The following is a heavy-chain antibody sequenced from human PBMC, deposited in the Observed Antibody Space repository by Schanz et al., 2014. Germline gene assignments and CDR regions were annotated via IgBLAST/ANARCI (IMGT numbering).Heavy chain of an antibody. CDR2: ISASGGDT. Sequence: EVQVVESGGGLVQPGGSLRLSCAASGFGFSSYSMNWVRQAPGKGLEWLSVISASGGDTYYADSVKGRFTISRDNAENTLFLQMNSLRAEDTAVYYCARNRGSGGQNWYFDLWGRGTLVTVSS. D-gene: IGHD1-26*01. CDR1: GFGFSSYS. V-gene: IGHV3-48*01. J-gene: IGHJ2*01. CDR3: ARNRGSGGQNWYFDL.